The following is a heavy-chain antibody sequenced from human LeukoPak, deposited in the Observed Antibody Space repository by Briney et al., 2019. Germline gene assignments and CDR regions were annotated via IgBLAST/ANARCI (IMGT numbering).Heavy chain of an antibody. V-gene: IGHV1-2*04. D-gene: IGHD3-22*01. J-gene: IGHJ4*02. CDR1: GYTFTGYY. Sequence: ASVKASCKASGYTFTGYYMHWVRQAPGQGLEWMGWINLNNDDTDYAQKLQGWVTMTRDTSISTAYMELSRLRSDDTAVYYCARGYYYDSSGYYQLDYWGQGTLVTVSS. CDR3: ARGYYYDSSGYYQLDY. CDR2: INLNNDDT.